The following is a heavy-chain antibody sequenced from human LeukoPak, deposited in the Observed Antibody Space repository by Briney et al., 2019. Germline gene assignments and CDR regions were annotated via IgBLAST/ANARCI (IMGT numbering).Heavy chain of an antibody. CDR1: GFTFSSYA. V-gene: IGHV3-23*01. CDR2: ISGSGDNT. Sequence: GGSLRLSCAASGFTFSSYAMSWVRQVPGKGLEWDSVISGSGDNTYYADSVKGRFTISRDNSKNMLYLQMNSLRAEDTAVYYCARAGLLWFGESRMDVWGQGTTVTVSS. CDR3: ARAGLLWFGESRMDV. J-gene: IGHJ6*02. D-gene: IGHD3-10*01.